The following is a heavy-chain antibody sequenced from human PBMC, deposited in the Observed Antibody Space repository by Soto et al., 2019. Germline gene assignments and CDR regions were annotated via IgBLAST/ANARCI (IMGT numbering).Heavy chain of an antibody. CDR2: IYPGDSDT. D-gene: IGHD3-10*01. Sequence: PGESLKISCRASGYTFTIYWIGCVRQMPGKGLEWMGIIYPGDSDTRYSPSFQGQVAISADKSISTAYLQWSSLKASDTAMYYCARPLRHYYGSGSYYNADAFDIWGQGTMVTVSS. V-gene: IGHV5-51*01. CDR3: ARPLRHYYGSGSYYNADAFDI. J-gene: IGHJ3*02. CDR1: GYTFTIYW.